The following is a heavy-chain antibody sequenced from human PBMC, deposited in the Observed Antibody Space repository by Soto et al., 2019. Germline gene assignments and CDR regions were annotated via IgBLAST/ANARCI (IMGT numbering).Heavy chain of an antibody. Sequence: QVQLVQSGAEVRKPGASVRVSCKTYGYTFSDYFLHWVRQAPGQGPEWIGFVNPKRGGTEYSQRFQGRVTMTRDTSTNTVYMDLNWLTSEDTAVYYCARDSGIPGRFWYFAIWGRGSLVTVSS. V-gene: IGHV1-2*02. CDR3: ARDSGIPGRFWYFAI. CDR1: GYTFSDYF. J-gene: IGHJ2*01. CDR2: VNPKRGGT. D-gene: IGHD3-3*01.